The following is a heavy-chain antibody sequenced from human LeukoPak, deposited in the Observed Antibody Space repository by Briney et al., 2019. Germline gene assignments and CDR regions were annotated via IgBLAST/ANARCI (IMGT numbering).Heavy chain of an antibody. CDR3: ARDISGVWSQTDY. Sequence: GGSLRLSCAASGFTFSSYSMNWVRQAPGKGLEWVSSISSSSSYIYYADSVKGRFTISRDNAKNSLYLQMNSLRAEDTAVYYCARDISGVWSQTDYWGHGTLVTVSS. J-gene: IGHJ4*01. D-gene: IGHD3-10*01. V-gene: IGHV3-21*01. CDR1: GFTFSSYS. CDR2: ISSSSSYI.